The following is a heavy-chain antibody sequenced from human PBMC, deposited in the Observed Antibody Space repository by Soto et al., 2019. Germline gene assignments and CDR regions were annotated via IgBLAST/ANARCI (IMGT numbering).Heavy chain of an antibody. V-gene: IGHV4-39*01. CDR3: ATPSRSSGWKFDY. D-gene: IGHD6-19*01. CDR1: GGSISSSSYY. Sequence: QLQLQESGPGLVKPSETLSLTCTVSGGSISSSSYYWGWIRQPPGKGLEWIGSIYYSGSTYYNPSLKSRVTISVDTSKNQFSLKLSSVTAADTAVYYCATPSRSSGWKFDYWGQGTLVTVSS. CDR2: IYYSGST. J-gene: IGHJ4*02.